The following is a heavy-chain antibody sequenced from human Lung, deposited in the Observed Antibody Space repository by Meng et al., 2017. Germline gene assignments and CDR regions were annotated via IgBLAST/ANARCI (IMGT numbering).Heavy chain of an antibody. CDR3: ARGPTTMAHDFDY. CDR2: INHSGST. V-gene: IGHV4-34*01. J-gene: IGHJ4*02. Sequence: QGQSQQWGAGLLKPSGTLSLTCVVSGGSFSDYYWSWNRQPPGKGLEWIGEINHSGSTNYNPSLESRATISVDTSQNNLSLKLSSVTAADSAVYYCARGPTTMAHDFDYWGQGTLVTVSS. D-gene: IGHD4-11*01. CDR1: GGSFSDYY.